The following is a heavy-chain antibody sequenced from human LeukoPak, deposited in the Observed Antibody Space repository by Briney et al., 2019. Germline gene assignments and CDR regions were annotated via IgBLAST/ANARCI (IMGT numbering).Heavy chain of an antibody. J-gene: IGHJ4*02. CDR2: IYYSGST. D-gene: IGHD3-16*02. V-gene: IGHV4-30-4*01. Sequence: PSETLSLTCTVSGGSISSGDYYWSWIRQPPGKGLEWIGYIYYSGSTYYNPSLKSRVTISVDTSKNQFFLKLSSVTAADTAVYYCARWGELSRNPEYYFDYWGQGTLVTVSS. CDR3: ARWGELSRNPEYYFDY. CDR1: GGSISSGDYY.